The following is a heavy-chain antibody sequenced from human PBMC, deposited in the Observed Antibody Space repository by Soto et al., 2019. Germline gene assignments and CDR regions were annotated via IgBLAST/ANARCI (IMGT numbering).Heavy chain of an antibody. CDR1: GYTFSSYD. V-gene: IGHV1-8*01. CDR3: ARDYGDYSGDY. Sequence: QVQLVQSGAEVKKPGASVKVSCKASGYTFSSYDINGVRQATGQGLEWMGWMIPNSGKIGYAQKFQGRLTMTRNTSISTAYMELSSLRSEDTAVYYCARDYGDYSGDYWGQGTLVTVSS. CDR2: MIPNSGKI. J-gene: IGHJ4*02. D-gene: IGHD4-17*01.